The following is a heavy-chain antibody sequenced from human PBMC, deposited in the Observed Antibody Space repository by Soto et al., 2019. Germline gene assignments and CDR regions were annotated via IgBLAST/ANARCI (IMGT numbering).Heavy chain of an antibody. J-gene: IGHJ4*02. D-gene: IGHD2-8*01. Sequence: EVQLVDSGGGLVQPGESLRLSCAGSGFTFSAYAMSWVRQAPGKGLEWVSSISASAITTYNTDSVRGRFTISRDNSRNSVYSQMNSLRAEDPAVYFCAKPPRFNNVVPALFDYLGGGTRVTVSS. CDR2: ISASAITT. CDR1: GFTFSAYA. V-gene: IGHV3-23*04. CDR3: AKPPRFNNVVPALFDY.